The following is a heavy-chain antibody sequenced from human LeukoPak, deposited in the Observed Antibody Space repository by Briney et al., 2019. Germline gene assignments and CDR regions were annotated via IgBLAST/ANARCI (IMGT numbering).Heavy chain of an antibody. Sequence: PGGSLRLSCAASGFTFSSYAMSWVRQAPGKGLEWVSAISGSGGSTYYADSVKGRFTISRDNSKNTLYLQMNSLRAEDTAVCYCAGLHDSSGYIDYFDYWGQATLVTVSS. J-gene: IGHJ4*02. CDR1: GFTFSSYA. CDR3: AGLHDSSGYIDYFDY. V-gene: IGHV3-23*01. CDR2: ISGSGGST. D-gene: IGHD3-22*01.